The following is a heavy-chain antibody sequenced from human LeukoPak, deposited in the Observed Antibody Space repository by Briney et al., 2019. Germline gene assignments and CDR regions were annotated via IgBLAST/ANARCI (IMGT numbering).Heavy chain of an antibody. J-gene: IGHJ4*02. D-gene: IGHD1-26*01. Sequence: GGSLRLPCAASGFTVSSNYMSWVRQAPGKGLEWVSIIYSGSTTYYADSVKGRFTISRDNSKNTLYLQMNSLRAEDTAVYYCARAMGGWTGSDYWGQGTLVTVSS. CDR3: ARAMGGWTGSDY. V-gene: IGHV3-66*01. CDR2: IYSGSTT. CDR1: GFTVSSNY.